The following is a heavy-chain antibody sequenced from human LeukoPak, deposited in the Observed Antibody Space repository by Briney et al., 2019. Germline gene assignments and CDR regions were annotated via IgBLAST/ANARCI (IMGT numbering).Heavy chain of an antibody. Sequence: ASVKVSCKASGYTFTSYGISWVRQAPGQGLEWMGWINPNSGATHYAQNFQARVTMTRVTSLSTADLELSRLRSDDTAVYYCARGPDTSGYYPFDYWGQGTLVTVSS. CDR2: INPNSGAT. CDR3: ARGPDTSGYYPFDY. V-gene: IGHV1-2*02. D-gene: IGHD3-22*01. J-gene: IGHJ4*02. CDR1: GYTFTSYG.